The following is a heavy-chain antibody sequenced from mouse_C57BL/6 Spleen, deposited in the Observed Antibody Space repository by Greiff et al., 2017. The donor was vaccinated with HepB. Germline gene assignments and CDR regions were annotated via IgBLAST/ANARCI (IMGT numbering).Heavy chain of an antibody. CDR2: IHPNSGST. D-gene: IGHD2-3*01. V-gene: IGHV1-64*01. CDR3: ARSHYDGYYAWFAY. Sequence: QVQLQQSGAELVKPGASVKLSCKASGYTFTSYWMHWVKQRPGQGLEWIGMIHPNSGSTNYNEKFKSKATLTVDKSSSTAYMQLSSLTSEDSAVYYCARSHYDGYYAWFAYWGQGTLVTVSA. CDR1: GYTFTSYW. J-gene: IGHJ3*01.